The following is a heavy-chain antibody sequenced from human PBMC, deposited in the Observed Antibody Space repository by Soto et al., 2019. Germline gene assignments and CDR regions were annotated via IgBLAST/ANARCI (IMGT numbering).Heavy chain of an antibody. V-gene: IGHV1-69*01. D-gene: IGHD2-15*01. Sequence: QVQLVQSGAEVKKPGSSVKVSCKASRGTFSSYAISWVRQAPGQGLEWMGGIIPIFGTANYAQKFQGRVTITADESTSTAYMELSSLRSEDTAVYYCASTPPRYCSGGSCYLLFFDYWGQGTLVTVSS. CDR2: IIPIFGTA. J-gene: IGHJ4*02. CDR1: RGTFSSYA. CDR3: ASTPPRYCSGGSCYLLFFDY.